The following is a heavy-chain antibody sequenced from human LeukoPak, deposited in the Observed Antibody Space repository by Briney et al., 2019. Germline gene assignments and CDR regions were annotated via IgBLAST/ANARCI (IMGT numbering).Heavy chain of an antibody. Sequence: GGSLRLSCAAPGFTFSSYGMHWVRQAPGKGLEWVAVISYDGSNKYYADSVKGRFTISRDNSNNTLYLQMNSLRAEDTAVYYCAKGLWERQSELLDYWGQGTLVTVSS. CDR2: ISYDGSNK. J-gene: IGHJ4*02. CDR1: GFTFSSYG. D-gene: IGHD1-26*01. CDR3: AKGLWERQSELLDY. V-gene: IGHV3-30*18.